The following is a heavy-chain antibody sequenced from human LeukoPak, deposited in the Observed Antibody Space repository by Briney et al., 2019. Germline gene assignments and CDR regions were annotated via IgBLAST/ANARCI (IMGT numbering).Heavy chain of an antibody. J-gene: IGHJ6*03. Sequence: GGSLRLSCAASGFTFSSYVMSWVRQAPGKGLEWVSAIIGSGDSTYYAASVKGRFTISRDNSKNMLYLQMISLRAEDTAVYYCAKGGHYYGSGSYYNEYYYYYMDVWGTGTTVTVSS. V-gene: IGHV3-23*01. CDR1: GFTFSSYV. CDR2: IIGSGDST. CDR3: AKGGHYYGSGSYYNEYYYYYMDV. D-gene: IGHD3-10*01.